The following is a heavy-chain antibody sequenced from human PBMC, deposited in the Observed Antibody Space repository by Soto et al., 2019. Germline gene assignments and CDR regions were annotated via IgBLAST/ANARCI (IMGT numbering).Heavy chain of an antibody. CDR2: INANGGST. Sequence: QVQLVQSGAEVKKPGASVKVSCRASGYTFINYYIQWVRQAPGQGLEWMGIINANGGSTTYAQKFQGRVTLTRDTATNTVNMELSSLRSEDTAVYYCAVVDTSMALSTYCYAMDVWGQGTTVIVSS. J-gene: IGHJ6*02. V-gene: IGHV1-46*03. CDR3: AVVDTSMALSTYCYAMDV. CDR1: GYTFINYY. D-gene: IGHD5-18*01.